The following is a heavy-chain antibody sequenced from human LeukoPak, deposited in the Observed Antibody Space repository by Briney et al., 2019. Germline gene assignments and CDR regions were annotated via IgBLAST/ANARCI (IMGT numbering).Heavy chain of an antibody. CDR2: IKEDGSIQ. CDR1: GFTFSSYW. Sequence: GGSLRLSCVASGFTFSSYWMTWVRQTPGKGLEWLANIKEDGSIQYYLDSVRGRFTISRDNAKTSVYLQLNSLRADDTAVYYCARDVWTGVAVSDYWGQGTLVTVSS. V-gene: IGHV3-7*01. D-gene: IGHD6-19*01. J-gene: IGHJ4*02. CDR3: ARDVWTGVAVSDY.